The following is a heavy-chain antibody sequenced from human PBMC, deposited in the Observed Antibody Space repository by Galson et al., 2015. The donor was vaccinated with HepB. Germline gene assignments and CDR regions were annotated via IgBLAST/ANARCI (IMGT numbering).Heavy chain of an antibody. CDR2: INPNSGGT. CDR1: GYTFTGYY. V-gene: IGHV1-2*02. D-gene: IGHD6-19*01. Sequence: SVKVSCKASGYTFTGYYMHWVRQAPGQGLEWMGWINPNSGGTNYAQKFQGRVTMTRDTSISTAYMELSRLRSDDTAVYYCATYSSGWFSVDYWGQGTLVTVSS. CDR3: ATYSSGWFSVDY. J-gene: IGHJ4*02.